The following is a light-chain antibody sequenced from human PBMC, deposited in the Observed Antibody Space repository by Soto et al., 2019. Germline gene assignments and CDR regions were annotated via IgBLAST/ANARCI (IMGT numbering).Light chain of an antibody. CDR3: QQSYSVPPFA. CDR2: TAS. Sequence: DMQMTQSPSSLSASVGDRVTITCRARQSISRYLNWYQQKPGKPPKLLIHTASTLERGVPSRFSGSGSGTEFTLTISSLQPEDFATYYCQQSYSVPPFAFGQGTKLDMK. CDR1: QSISRY. V-gene: IGKV1-39*01. J-gene: IGKJ2*01.